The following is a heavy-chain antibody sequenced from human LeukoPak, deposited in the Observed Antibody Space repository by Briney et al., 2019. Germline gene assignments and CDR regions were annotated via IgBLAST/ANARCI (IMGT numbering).Heavy chain of an antibody. Sequence: PSETLSLTCAVSGGSISSGGYSWSWIRQPPGKGLEWIGYVYNSGSAYHNPSLESRVTISVDTSKNQFSLKLSSVTAADTAVYYCTRGESAWLHDYWGQGTLVTVSS. CDR1: GGSISSGGYS. CDR3: TRGESAWLHDY. J-gene: IGHJ4*02. V-gene: IGHV4-30-4*07. D-gene: IGHD3-9*01. CDR2: VYNSGSA.